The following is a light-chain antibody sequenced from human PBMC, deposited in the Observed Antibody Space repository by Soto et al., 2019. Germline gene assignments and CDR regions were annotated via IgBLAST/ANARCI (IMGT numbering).Light chain of an antibody. Sequence: EIVLTQSPGTLSLSPGERATLSCRASQSVNNNYLTWYQQKPGQAPSLLIYGASGRATGIPDRFSGSGSGTDFTLTISRLEPEDFAVYYCQQYGNFPRTFGQGTKVDIK. J-gene: IGKJ1*01. CDR3: QQYGNFPRT. V-gene: IGKV3-20*01. CDR1: QSVNNNY. CDR2: GAS.